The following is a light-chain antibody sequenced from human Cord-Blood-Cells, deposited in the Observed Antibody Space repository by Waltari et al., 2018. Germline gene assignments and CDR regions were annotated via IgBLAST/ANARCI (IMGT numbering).Light chain of an antibody. J-gene: IGLJ2*01. V-gene: IGLV2-23*01. CDR3: CSYAGSSTVV. CDR1: SSAVGSYNL. Sequence: QSALTQPASVSGSPGQSIAISCTGTSSAVGSYNLVSWYQHHPGKAPKLMIYEGSKRPSGVSNRFSGSKSGNTASLTISGLQAGDEADYYCCSYAGSSTVVFGGGTKLTVL. CDR2: EGS.